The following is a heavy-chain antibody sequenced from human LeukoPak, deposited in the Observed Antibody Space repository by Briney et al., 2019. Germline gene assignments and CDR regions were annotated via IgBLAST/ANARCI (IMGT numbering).Heavy chain of an antibody. J-gene: IGHJ6*02. CDR2: VNRDGSET. CDR3: ARNNGMDV. V-gene: IGHV3-7*03. Sequence: GSLRLSCAASGFTFNNYAMNWVRQAPGRGPEWEANVNRDGSETYYLDSVKGRFTISKDNAKNSLYLQMNSLRAEDTALYHCARNNGMDVWGQGTTVIVSS. CDR1: GFTFNNYA.